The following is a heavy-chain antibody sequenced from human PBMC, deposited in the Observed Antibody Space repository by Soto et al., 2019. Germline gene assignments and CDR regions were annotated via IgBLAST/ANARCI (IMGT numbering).Heavy chain of an antibody. J-gene: IGHJ6*02. CDR3: AKERITIFGVVIHPSYGMDV. CDR1: GFTFSSYG. D-gene: IGHD3-3*01. CDR2: ISYVESNK. Sequence: QVQLVESGGGVVQPGRSLRLSCAASGFTFSSYGMHWVRQAPGKGLEWVAVISYVESNKYYADSVKGRFTISRDNSKNTLYLQMNSLRAEDTAVYYCAKERITIFGVVIHPSYGMDVWGQGTTVTVSS. V-gene: IGHV3-30*18.